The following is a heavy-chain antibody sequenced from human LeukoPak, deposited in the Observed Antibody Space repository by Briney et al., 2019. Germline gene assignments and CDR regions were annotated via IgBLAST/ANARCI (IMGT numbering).Heavy chain of an antibody. CDR1: GFTFSSYA. V-gene: IGHV3-30*04. J-gene: IGHJ4*02. CDR3: ARGPFSENGSGYDLDY. Sequence: PGRSLRLSCAASGFTFSSYAIHSVRQAPGKGLEWVAVISYDGSNKYYADSVKGRFTISRDNSKNTLYLQMNSLRAEDTAVYYCARGPFSENGSGYDLDYWGQGTLVTVSS. D-gene: IGHD5-12*01. CDR2: ISYDGSNK.